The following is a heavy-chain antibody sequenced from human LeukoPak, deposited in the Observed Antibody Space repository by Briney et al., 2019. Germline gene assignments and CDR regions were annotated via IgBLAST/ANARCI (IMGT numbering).Heavy chain of an antibody. V-gene: IGHV3-30*03. CDR3: ATPEGYSYGYEDY. Sequence: GGSLRLSCAASGFTFSSYGMHWVRQAPGKGLEWVAVISYDGSNKYYAGSVKGRFTISRDNSKNTLYLQMNSLRAEDTAVYYCATPEGYSYGYEDYWGQGTLVTVSS. D-gene: IGHD5-18*01. CDR1: GFTFSSYG. CDR2: ISYDGSNK. J-gene: IGHJ4*02.